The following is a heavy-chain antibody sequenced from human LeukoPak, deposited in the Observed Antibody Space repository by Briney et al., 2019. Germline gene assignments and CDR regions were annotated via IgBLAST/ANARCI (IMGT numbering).Heavy chain of an antibody. D-gene: IGHD6-19*01. CDR2: IYYSGST. Sequence: SETLSLTCTVSGGSISSVDYYWSWIRQPPGKGLEWIGYIYYSGSTYYNPSLKSRVTISVDTSKNQFSLKLSSVTAADTAVYYCTREKAVALDYWGQGTLVTVSS. J-gene: IGHJ4*02. CDR1: GGSISSVDYY. V-gene: IGHV4-30-4*01. CDR3: TREKAVALDY.